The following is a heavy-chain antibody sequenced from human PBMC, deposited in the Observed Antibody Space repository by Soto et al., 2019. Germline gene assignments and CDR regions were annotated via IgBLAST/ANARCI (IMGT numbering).Heavy chain of an antibody. CDR2: IYYSGST. Sequence: SETLSLTCTVSGGSISSGGYYWSWIRHHPGKGLEWIGYIYYSGSTYYNPSLKSRVTISVDTSKNQFSLKLSSVTAADTAVYYCARQGSSGSGFDPWGQGSLLTL. CDR3: ARQGSSGSGFDP. D-gene: IGHD6-6*01. CDR1: GGSISSGGYY. J-gene: IGHJ5*02. V-gene: IGHV4-31*03.